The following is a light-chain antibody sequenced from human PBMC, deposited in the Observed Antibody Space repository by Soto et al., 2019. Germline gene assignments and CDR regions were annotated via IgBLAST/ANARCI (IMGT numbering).Light chain of an antibody. Sequence: DIHMTQSPSSLSASVGDTVTITCRASQNIDMYLNWYQQKPGKAPRVLISGASNLQSGVPSRFSSSGSGTDFTLTISSLQSQDFASYFCQHPFNSPPWTVGQGTKVEVK. CDR3: QHPFNSPPWT. CDR2: GAS. CDR1: QNIDMY. V-gene: IGKV1-39*01. J-gene: IGKJ1*01.